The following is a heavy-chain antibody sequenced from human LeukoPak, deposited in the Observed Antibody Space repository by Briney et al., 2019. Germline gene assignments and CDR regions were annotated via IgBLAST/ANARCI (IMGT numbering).Heavy chain of an antibody. J-gene: IGHJ4*02. V-gene: IGHV2-5*01. CDR2: IYWNDDK. D-gene: IGHD3-9*01. CDR1: GFSLSTSGLG. Sequence: SGPTLVNPTQTLTLTCTFSGFSLSTSGLGVGWIRQPPGKALEWLALIYWNDDKRHSPSLKSRLTITKDTSKNQVVLTMTNMDPVDTATYYCAHCPYDILTNYGPRGYFDYWGQGTLVTVSS. CDR3: AHCPYDILTNYGPRGYFDY.